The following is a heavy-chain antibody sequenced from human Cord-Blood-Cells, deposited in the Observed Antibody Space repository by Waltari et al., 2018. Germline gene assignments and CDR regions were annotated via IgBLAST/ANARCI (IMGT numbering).Heavy chain of an antibody. CDR2: INPNSGGT. CDR3: ARRVAEDGMDV. D-gene: IGHD2-15*01. V-gene: IGHV1-2*06. Sequence: QVQLVQSGAEVTKPGAAVKVSCTASGYTFTGSYMHRVRQAPGQGLEWMGRINPNSGGTNYAQKFQGRVTMTRDTSISTAYMELSRLRSDDTAVYYCARRVAEDGMDVWGQGTTVTVSS. J-gene: IGHJ6*02. CDR1: GYTFTGSY.